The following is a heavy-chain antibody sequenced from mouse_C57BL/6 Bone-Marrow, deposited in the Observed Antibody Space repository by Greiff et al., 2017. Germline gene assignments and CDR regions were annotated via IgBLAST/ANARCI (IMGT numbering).Heavy chain of an antibody. V-gene: IGHV5-6*01. CDR2: ISSGRSYT. D-gene: IGHD2-4*01. CDR1: GFTFSSYG. CDR3: AYQSHYDYDCAMDY. Sequence: EVQLVESGGDLVKPGGSLKLSCAASGFTFSSYGMSWVRQTPDQRLEWVATISSGRSYTYYPASVQGRFTFTRDNAENTLYLQMSSLKTEDTAVYYGAYQSHYDYDCAMDYWGQGTSVTVSS. J-gene: IGHJ4*01.